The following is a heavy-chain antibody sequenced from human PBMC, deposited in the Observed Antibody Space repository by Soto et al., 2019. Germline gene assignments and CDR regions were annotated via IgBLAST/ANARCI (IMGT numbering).Heavy chain of an antibody. D-gene: IGHD2-2*03. J-gene: IGHJ4*02. V-gene: IGHV1-2*02. CDR2: INPNSGGT. Sequence: VASVKVSCKASGYTFTGYWMHWVRQAPGQGLEWMGWINPNSGGTKYAQKFQGRVTMTRDTSISTAYMELSRLRSDDTAVYYCARDHGYCPNTNCYFFDSWGQGTLVTVYS. CDR1: GYTFTGYW. CDR3: ARDHGYCPNTNCYFFDS.